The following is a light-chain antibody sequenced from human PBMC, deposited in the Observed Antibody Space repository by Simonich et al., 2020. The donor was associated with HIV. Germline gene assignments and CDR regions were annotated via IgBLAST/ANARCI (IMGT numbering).Light chain of an antibody. CDR2: WAS. V-gene: IGKV4-1*01. CDR3: QQYYITPHT. Sequence: DIVMTQSPDSLAVSLGERATINCKSSQSVLYSSNNKNYLAWYQQKPGQPPKLLIYWASTRESGVPYRFSGSGSGTDFTLTISSLQAEDVAVYYCQQYYITPHTFGQGTKVEIK. J-gene: IGKJ1*01. CDR1: QSVLYSSNNKNY.